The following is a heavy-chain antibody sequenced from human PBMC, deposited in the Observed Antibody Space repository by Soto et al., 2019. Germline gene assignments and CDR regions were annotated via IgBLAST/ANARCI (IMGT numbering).Heavy chain of an antibody. CDR1: GFTFSTYD. Sequence: PGGSLRLSCEASGFTFSTYDIHWVRQAPGKGLEWVAVISFDGSKTYYVDSVKGRFSISRDNSKNTLYLQMNSLRAEDTAVYYCARDRVESGYPEYFQHWGQGTLVTVSS. V-gene: IGHV3-30*03. CDR3: ARDRVESGYPEYFQH. D-gene: IGHD3-22*01. J-gene: IGHJ1*01. CDR2: ISFDGSKT.